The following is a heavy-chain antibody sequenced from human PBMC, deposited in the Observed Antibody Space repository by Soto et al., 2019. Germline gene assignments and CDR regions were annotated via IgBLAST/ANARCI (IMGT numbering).Heavy chain of an antibody. CDR1: GYSFTSYW. Sequence: GESLKISCKGSGYSFTSYWIGWVRQMPGKGLEWMGIIYPGDSDTRYSPSFQGQVTISADKSISTAYLQWSSLKASDTAMYYCARLPNYSGYVPSGDAFDIWGQGTMVTVSS. CDR3: ARLPNYSGYVPSGDAFDI. D-gene: IGHD5-12*01. J-gene: IGHJ3*02. CDR2: IYPGDSDT. V-gene: IGHV5-51*01.